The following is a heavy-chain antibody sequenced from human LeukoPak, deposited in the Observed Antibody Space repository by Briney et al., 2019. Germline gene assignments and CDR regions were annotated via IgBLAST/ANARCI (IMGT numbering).Heavy chain of an antibody. D-gene: IGHD3-10*01. Sequence: SETLSLTCTVSGGSISSYYWGWIRQPPGKGLEWIGSIYYSGSTYYNPSLKSRVTISVDTSKNQFSLKLSSVTAADTAVYYCARHEWPYYGSGSYYSYFDYWGQGTLVTVSS. CDR2: IYYSGST. V-gene: IGHV4-39*01. CDR1: GGSISSYY. CDR3: ARHEWPYYGSGSYYSYFDY. J-gene: IGHJ4*02.